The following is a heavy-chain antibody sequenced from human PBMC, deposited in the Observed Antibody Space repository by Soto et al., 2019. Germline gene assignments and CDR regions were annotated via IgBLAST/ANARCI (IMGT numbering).Heavy chain of an antibody. D-gene: IGHD2-2*01. J-gene: IGHJ6*02. CDR2: ISGSGGST. Sequence: XGSLRLSCAASGFTFSSYAMSGVRQAPGKGLEWVSAISGSGGSTYYADSVKGRFTISRDNSKNTLYLQMNSLRAEDTAVYYCAKAPRGIVVVPAAIGDTAAGGSGYYYYGMDVWGQGTTVTVSS. CDR3: AKAPRGIVVVPAAIGDTAAGGSGYYYYGMDV. V-gene: IGHV3-23*01. CDR1: GFTFSSYA.